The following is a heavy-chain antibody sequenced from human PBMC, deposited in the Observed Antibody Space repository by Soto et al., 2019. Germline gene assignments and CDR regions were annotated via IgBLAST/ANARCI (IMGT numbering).Heavy chain of an antibody. D-gene: IGHD3-22*01. J-gene: IGHJ4*02. V-gene: IGHV4-59*01. Sequence: QVQLQESGPGLVKPSETLSITCAVSGDSISSYYCIWIRQPPGKGLESIGYLYYGRSANYNPSLKSRVTLSVDTSTNQCSLTLSSMTAADTAVYYCALRSMAVVPEYWGQGTLVAVSS. CDR1: GDSISSYY. CDR2: LYYGRSA. CDR3: ALRSMAVVPEY.